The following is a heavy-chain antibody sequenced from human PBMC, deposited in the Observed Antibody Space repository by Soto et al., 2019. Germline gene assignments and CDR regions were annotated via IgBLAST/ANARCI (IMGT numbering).Heavy chain of an antibody. CDR3: XXXXGXGDYDSGY. CDR1: GYTFTSYG. J-gene: IGHJ4*02. D-gene: IGHD5-12*01. CDR2: ISAYNGNT. Sequence: QVQLVQSGAEVKKPGASVKVSCKASGYTFTSYGISWVRQAPGQGLEWMGWISAYNGNTNYAPKLQGRVTMTTDTXXXXXXXXXXXXXXXXXXXYXXXXXXGXGDYDSGYWGQGTLVTVSS. V-gene: IGHV1-18*01.